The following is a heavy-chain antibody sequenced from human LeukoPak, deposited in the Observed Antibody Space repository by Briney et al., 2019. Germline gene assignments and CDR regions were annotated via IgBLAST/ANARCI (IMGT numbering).Heavy chain of an antibody. J-gene: IGHJ3*02. CDR2: IYYSGST. CDR3: AKIEASSDAFDI. CDR1: GGSISSSSYY. D-gene: IGHD5-12*01. Sequence: PSETLSLTCTVSGGSISSSSYYWGWIRQPPGKGLEWIGSIYYSGSTYYNPSLKSRVTISVDTSKNQFSLKLSSVTAADTAVYYCAKIEASSDAFDIWGHGTMVTVSS. V-gene: IGHV4-39*01.